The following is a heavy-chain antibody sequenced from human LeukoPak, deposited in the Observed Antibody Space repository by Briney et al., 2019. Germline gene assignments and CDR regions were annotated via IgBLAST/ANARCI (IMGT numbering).Heavy chain of an antibody. CDR3: ARALGGSYFLAFDI. J-gene: IGHJ3*02. CDR2: INTDGSNT. CDR1: GFTFSSYW. Sequence: PGGSLRLSCAASGFTFSSYWMYWVRQAPGKGLVWVPRINTDGSNTNYADSVKGRFTISRDNAKNTLYLQMNSLRAEDTAVYYCARALGGSYFLAFDIWGQGTMVTVSS. D-gene: IGHD1-26*01. V-gene: IGHV3-74*01.